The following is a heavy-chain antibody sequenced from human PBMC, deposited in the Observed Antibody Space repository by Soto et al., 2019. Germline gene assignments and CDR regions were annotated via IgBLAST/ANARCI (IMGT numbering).Heavy chain of an antibody. CDR2: IWHDGTRK. D-gene: IGHD3-10*01. J-gene: IGHJ6*02. V-gene: IGHV3-33*01. CDR3: ARDRSSSYSYAMDL. CDR1: DFAFSLHG. Sequence: QVHLVESGGGVVQPGGSLTLSCSVSDFAFSLHGIHWVRHTPGKGLGWVTMIWHDGTRKYFRDSVRGRFTISRDSAKNKVYLQMNNLRGDDSALYFCARDRSSSYSYAMDLWGQGTTVTVSS.